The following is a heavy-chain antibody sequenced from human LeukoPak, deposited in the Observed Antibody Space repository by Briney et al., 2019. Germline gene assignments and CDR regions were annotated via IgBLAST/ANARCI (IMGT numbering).Heavy chain of an antibody. CDR2: IYHTGST. V-gene: IGHV4-30-2*01. CDR1: GASISSGAYS. CDR3: ARDKRQYYDFWSGYFDP. D-gene: IGHD3-3*01. J-gene: IGHJ5*02. Sequence: SETLSLTCAVSGASISSGAYSWSWVRQPPGKGLEWIGCIYHTGSTYYNPSLKSRVTMSVDRSKNQFSLKLSSVTAADTAVYYCARDKRQYYDFWSGYFDPWGQGTLVTVSS.